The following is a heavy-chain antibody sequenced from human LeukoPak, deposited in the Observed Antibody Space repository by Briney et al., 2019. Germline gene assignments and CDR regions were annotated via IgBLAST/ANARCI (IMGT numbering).Heavy chain of an antibody. D-gene: IGHD2-2*01. CDR1: GYTFTDYY. V-gene: IGHV1-2*02. Sequence: GASVKVSCKASGYTFTDYYLHWVRQAPGQGFEWMGWINPNSGDTNYAQKFQGRVTMTRDTSISTAHMEMSRLRSDDTAVYYCARAGLLVVPAAIGGVDYWGQGTLVTVSS. CDR3: ARAGLLVVPAAIGGVDY. CDR2: INPNSGDT. J-gene: IGHJ4*02.